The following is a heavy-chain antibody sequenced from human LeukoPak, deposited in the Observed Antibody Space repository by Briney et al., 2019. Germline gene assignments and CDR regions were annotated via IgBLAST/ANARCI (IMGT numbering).Heavy chain of an antibody. CDR1: GGSFSGYY. Sequence: SETLSLTCAVYGGSFSGYYWSWIRQPPGKGLEWIGEINHSGSTNYNPSLKSRVTISVDTSKNQFSLKLSSVTAADTAVYYCARRTSYQPNDYWGQGTLVTVSS. CDR3: ARRTSYQPNDY. V-gene: IGHV4-34*01. J-gene: IGHJ4*02. CDR2: INHSGST. D-gene: IGHD2-2*01.